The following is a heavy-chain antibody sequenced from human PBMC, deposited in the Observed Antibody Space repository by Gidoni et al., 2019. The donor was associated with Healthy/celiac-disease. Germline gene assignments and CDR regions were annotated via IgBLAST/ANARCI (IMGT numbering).Heavy chain of an antibody. CDR3: AKGHILWWRDPEGDAFDI. J-gene: IGHJ3*02. CDR2: ISGSGGST. D-gene: IGHD2-21*01. V-gene: IGHV3-23*01. Sequence: DVQLFEYGGGLVQPGGSLRLTCPAYGFTFSSYSMSWVRQAPGKGLEWVSAISGSGGSTYYADSVKGRFTISRDNSKNTLYLQMNSLRAEDTAVYYCAKGHILWWRDPEGDAFDIWGQGTMVTVSS. CDR1: GFTFSSYS.